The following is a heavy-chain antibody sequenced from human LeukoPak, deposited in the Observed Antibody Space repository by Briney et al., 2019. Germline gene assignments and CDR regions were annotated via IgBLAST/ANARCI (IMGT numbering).Heavy chain of an antibody. D-gene: IGHD1-26*01. J-gene: IGHJ6*03. CDR3: ARDDSGSYYYYYYMDV. CDR2: ISADGSYK. CDR1: GFTFSNYG. V-gene: IGHV3-30*03. Sequence: GGSLRLSCAASGFTFSNYGMHWVRQAPGKGLEWVALISADGSYKYYADSVKGRFTISRDNSKNTLYLQMNSLRAEDTAVYYCARDDSGSYYYYYYMDVWGKGTTVTVSS.